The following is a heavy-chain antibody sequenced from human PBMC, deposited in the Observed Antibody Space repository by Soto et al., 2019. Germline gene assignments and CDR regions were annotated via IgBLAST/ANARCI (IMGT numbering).Heavy chain of an antibody. Sequence: ASVKVSCKASGGTFSSYTISWVRQAPGQGLEWMGRIIPILGIANYAQKFQGRVTITADKSTSTAYMGLSSLRSEDTAVYYCARDVPTTVTTPGAFDIWGQGTMVTVSS. CDR1: GGTFSSYT. CDR3: ARDVPTTVTTPGAFDI. CDR2: IIPILGIA. V-gene: IGHV1-69*04. D-gene: IGHD4-17*01. J-gene: IGHJ3*02.